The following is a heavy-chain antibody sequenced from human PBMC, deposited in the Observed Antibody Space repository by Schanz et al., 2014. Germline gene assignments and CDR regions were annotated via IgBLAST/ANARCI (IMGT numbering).Heavy chain of an antibody. CDR1: GASVSSFY. V-gene: IGHV4-4*07. CDR3: ARGPDSTSADVTRGRRRYYFDY. CDR2: VYATGRT. J-gene: IGHJ4*02. Sequence: QVQLQESGPGLVKPSETLSLTCAVSGASVSSFYWSWIRQPAGKGLEWIGHVYATGRTKYNPSLKRRVTISVDTPKNQFSLKLSSVTAADTAVYYCARGPDSTSADVTRGRRRYYFDYWGQGTLVTVSS. D-gene: IGHD6-13*01.